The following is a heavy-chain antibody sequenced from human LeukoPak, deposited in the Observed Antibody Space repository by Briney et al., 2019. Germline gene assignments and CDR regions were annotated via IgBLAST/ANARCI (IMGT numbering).Heavy chain of an antibody. Sequence: SETLSLTCTVSGGPISSYYWSWIRQPPGKGLKWIGNIYYSGYTTYSPSLRSRVTISVDTSKNQFSLKLSSVTAADTAVYYCARGPRITLIRGGQWYYYMDVWGKGTTVTISS. V-gene: IGHV4-59*01. CDR2: IYYSGYT. J-gene: IGHJ6*03. D-gene: IGHD3-10*01. CDR1: GGPISSYY. CDR3: ARGPRITLIRGGQWYYYMDV.